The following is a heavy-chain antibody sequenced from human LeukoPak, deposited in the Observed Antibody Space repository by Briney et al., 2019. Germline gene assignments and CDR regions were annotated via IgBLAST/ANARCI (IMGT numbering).Heavy chain of an antibody. CDR3: ARDPESSSFDL. V-gene: IGHV3-7*01. Sequence: GGSLRLSCAASGFSFSTYWMSWVRQTPEKGLEFVANIDQGGSVRNYMDSLKGRCTISRDNAKKSLYLEINSMRADDTAVYYCARDPESSSFDLWGRGALVTVSS. CDR2: IDQGGSVR. D-gene: IGHD6-13*01. CDR1: GFSFSTYW. J-gene: IGHJ4*02.